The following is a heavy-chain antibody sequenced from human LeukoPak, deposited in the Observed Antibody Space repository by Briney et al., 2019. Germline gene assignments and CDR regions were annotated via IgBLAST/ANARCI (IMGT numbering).Heavy chain of an antibody. CDR2: ISGSGGST. CDR1: GFTFSSYA. D-gene: IGHD6-13*01. V-gene: IGHV3-23*01. J-gene: IGHJ4*02. CDR3: AKDGGLAAAGSWGY. Sequence: GGSLRLFCAASGFTFSSYAMSWPPQATGKGLEWVSAISGSGGSTYYVDSVKGRFPITRDNSKNTMYLQMNSLRAEDTAVYYCAKDGGLAAAGSWGYWGQGTLVTVSS.